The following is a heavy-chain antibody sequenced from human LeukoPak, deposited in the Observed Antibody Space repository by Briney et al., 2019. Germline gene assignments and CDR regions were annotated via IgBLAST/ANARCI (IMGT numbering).Heavy chain of an antibody. CDR3: AKHLYGDILTGGYFEY. CDR1: GFTFSTYA. V-gene: IGHV3-23*01. Sequence: GGSLRLSCAASGFTFSTYAMTWVRQAPGKGLEWVSLISGTGGSTYYADSVKGRFTISRDNSKNTLYLQMNSLRVEDTAVYYCAKHLYGDILTGGYFEYWGQGTLVTVSS. J-gene: IGHJ4*02. D-gene: IGHD3-9*01. CDR2: ISGTGGST.